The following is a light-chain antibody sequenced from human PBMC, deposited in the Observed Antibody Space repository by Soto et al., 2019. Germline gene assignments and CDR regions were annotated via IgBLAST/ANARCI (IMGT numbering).Light chain of an antibody. Sequence: QSALTQPPSASGSPGQSVTISCTGTSSDVGGYNYVSWYQQHSGKAPKLMIYEVSKRPSGVPDRFSGSKSGNTASLTVSGLQAEDEADYYCSSYAVSNNWYVVFGGGTKLTVL. J-gene: IGLJ2*01. V-gene: IGLV2-8*01. CDR2: EVS. CDR3: SSYAVSNNWYVV. CDR1: SSDVGGYNY.